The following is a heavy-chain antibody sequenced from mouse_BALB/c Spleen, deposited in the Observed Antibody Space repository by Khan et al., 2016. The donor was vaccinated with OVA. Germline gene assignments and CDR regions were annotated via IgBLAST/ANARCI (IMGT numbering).Heavy chain of an antibody. Sequence: QVQLQQSGPELVKPGASVKMSCKASVYTFTDYVINWVKQRSGQGLEWIGEIYPGSGNSYYSEKFKGKATLTADKSSSTAYMQLSSLTFEDSAVYFCAKNYASWFAYWGQGTLVTVSA. CDR1: VYTFTDYV. CDR2: IYPGSGNS. J-gene: IGHJ3*01. V-gene: IGHV1-77*01. CDR3: AKNYASWFAY. D-gene: IGHD1-1*02.